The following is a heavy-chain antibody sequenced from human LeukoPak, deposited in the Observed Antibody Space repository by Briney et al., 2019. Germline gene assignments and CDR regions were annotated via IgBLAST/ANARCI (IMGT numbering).Heavy chain of an antibody. CDR3: AREGLVGATSY. Sequence: PSETLSLTCTVPGGSISSSSYYWGCIRQPPGNGLEWIGGIYYSGSTYYNPSLKSRVTISVDTSKNQFSLKLSSVTAADTAVYYCAREGLVGATSYWGQGTLVTVSS. V-gene: IGHV4-39*07. CDR2: IYYSGST. CDR1: GGSISSSSYY. D-gene: IGHD1-26*01. J-gene: IGHJ4*02.